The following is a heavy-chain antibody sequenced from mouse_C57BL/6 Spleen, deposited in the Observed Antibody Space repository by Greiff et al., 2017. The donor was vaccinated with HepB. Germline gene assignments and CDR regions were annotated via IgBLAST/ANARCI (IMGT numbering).Heavy chain of an antibody. Sequence: EVKLQESGAELVKPGASVKLSCTASGFNIKDYYMHWVKQRTEQGLEWIGRIDPEDGETKYAPKFQGKATITADTSSNTAYLQLSSLTSEDTAVYYCARAGDYRFAYWGQGTLVTVSA. CDR2: IDPEDGET. J-gene: IGHJ3*01. CDR3: ARAGDYRFAY. CDR1: GFNIKDYY. D-gene: IGHD2-13*01. V-gene: IGHV14-2*01.